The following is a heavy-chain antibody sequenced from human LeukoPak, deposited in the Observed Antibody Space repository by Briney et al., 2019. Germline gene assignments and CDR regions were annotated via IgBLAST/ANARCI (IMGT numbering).Heavy chain of an antibody. CDR1: GYTFTSYG. J-gene: IGHJ4*02. Sequence: GASVKVSCKASGYTFTSYGISWVRQAPGQGLEWMGWISAYNGNTNYAQKLQGRVTMTTDTSTSTAYMELRSLRSDDTAVYYCARGLSYCYDSSGYHHFDYWGQGTLVTVSS. CDR3: ARGLSYCYDSSGYHHFDY. CDR2: ISAYNGNT. V-gene: IGHV1-18*01. D-gene: IGHD3-22*01.